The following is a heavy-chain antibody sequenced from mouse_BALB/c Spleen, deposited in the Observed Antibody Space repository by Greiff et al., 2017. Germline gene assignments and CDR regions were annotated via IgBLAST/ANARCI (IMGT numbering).Heavy chain of an antibody. Sequence: VQLKQSGAELVKPGASVKLSCTASGFNIKDTYMHWVKQRPEQGLEWIGRIDPANGNTKYDPKFQGKATITADTSSNTAYLQLSSLTSEDTAVYYCARVYDGYYGYYFDYGGQGTTLTVSS. J-gene: IGHJ2*01. V-gene: IGHV14-3*02. CDR3: ARVYDGYYGYYFDY. CDR1: GFNIKDTY. D-gene: IGHD2-3*01. CDR2: IDPANGNT.